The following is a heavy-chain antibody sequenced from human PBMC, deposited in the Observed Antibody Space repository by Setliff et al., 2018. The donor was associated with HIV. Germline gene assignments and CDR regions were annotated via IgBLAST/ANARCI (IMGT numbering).Heavy chain of an antibody. CDR2: ITAGNGET. CDR3: ASPMFYDGKVV. CDR1: GYTFHYYD. Sequence: ASVKVSCKASGYTFHYYDIHWVRQAPGQGLEWMGRITAGNGETKYSQKFQDRVTLTSDMSANTVYMDLTTLRSEDTAVYYCASPMFYDGKVVWGQGTPVTVSS. D-gene: IGHD3-22*01. V-gene: IGHV1-3*01. J-gene: IGHJ4*02.